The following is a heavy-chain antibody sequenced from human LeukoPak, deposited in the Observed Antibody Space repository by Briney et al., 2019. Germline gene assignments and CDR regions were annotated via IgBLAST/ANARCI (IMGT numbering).Heavy chain of an antibody. CDR2: ITASGTAM. V-gene: IGHV3-48*02. J-gene: IGHJ4*02. CDR3: ASSGSYRFDY. Sequence: PWGSLRLSCAASGFTVSGHPMSWVRQAPGKGLEWVSHITASGTAMFYADSVKGRFTISRDNAKNSLYLQMNSLRDEDTAVYYCASSGSYRFDYWGQGTLVTVSS. D-gene: IGHD1-26*01. CDR1: GFTVSGHP.